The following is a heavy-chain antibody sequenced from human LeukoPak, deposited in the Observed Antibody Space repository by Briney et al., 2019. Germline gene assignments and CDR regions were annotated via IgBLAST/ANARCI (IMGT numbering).Heavy chain of an antibody. D-gene: IGHD3-22*01. CDR2: IDSDGTST. Sequence: GGSLRLSCAAFGFALSPYWMHWVRQGPGKGLVWVARIDSDGTSTIYADSVKGRLTISRDNAQNTLYLQMDSLRADDTAVYYCARSGYYHAFDVWGQGTMVTVSS. CDR3: ARSGYYHAFDV. CDR1: GFALSPYW. J-gene: IGHJ3*01. V-gene: IGHV3-74*01.